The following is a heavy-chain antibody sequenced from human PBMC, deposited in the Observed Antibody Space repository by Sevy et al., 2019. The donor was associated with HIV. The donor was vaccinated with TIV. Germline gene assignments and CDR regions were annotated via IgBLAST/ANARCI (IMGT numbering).Heavy chain of an antibody. D-gene: IGHD1-26*01. J-gene: IGHJ4*02. CDR1: GGSITSLY. V-gene: IGHV4-59*08. Sequence: SETLSLTCTVSGGSITSLYWNWIRQPPGKGLEWIANIYYNGNINYNPSLKSRVTSSLDTYKNQFSLRLSSVTAADTAMYYCAGGNAWGRGYSWGQGTLVTVSS. CDR2: IYYNGNI. CDR3: AGGNAWGRGYS.